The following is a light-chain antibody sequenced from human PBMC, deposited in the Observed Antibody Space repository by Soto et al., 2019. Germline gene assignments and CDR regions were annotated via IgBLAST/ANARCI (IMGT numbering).Light chain of an antibody. CDR1: QSVLYSSNNKNY. CDR3: QQYDSSPLT. Sequence: DIVMTQSPDSLAVSLGERATINCKSSQSVLYSSNNKNYLAWYQQKPGQPPKLLISWESTRESGVPDRFRGSGSGTDFTLTISSLQAEDVAVYYCQQYDSSPLTFGGGTKVQIK. V-gene: IGKV4-1*01. CDR2: WES. J-gene: IGKJ4*01.